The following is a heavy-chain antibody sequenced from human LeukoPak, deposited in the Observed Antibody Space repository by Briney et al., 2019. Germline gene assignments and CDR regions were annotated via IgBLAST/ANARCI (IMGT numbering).Heavy chain of an antibody. Sequence: SETLSLTCTVSGGSISSSSYYWGWIRQPPGKGLEWIGSIYYSGSTYYNPSLKSRVTISVDTSKNQFSLKLSSVTAADTAVYYCARHRSSWTLFDPWGQGTLVTVSS. J-gene: IGHJ5*02. V-gene: IGHV4-39*01. D-gene: IGHD6-13*01. CDR1: GGSISSSSYY. CDR3: ARHRSSWTLFDP. CDR2: IYYSGST.